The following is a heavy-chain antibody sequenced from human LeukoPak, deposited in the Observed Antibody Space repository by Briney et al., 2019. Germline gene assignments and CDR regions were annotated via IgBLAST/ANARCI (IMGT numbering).Heavy chain of an antibody. CDR3: ARDVLIAARPILWNY. CDR1: GFTFSSDW. CDR2: IKQDGSEK. Sequence: PGGSLRLSCAASGFTFSSDWMSWVRQAPGKGLEWVANIKQDGSEKYYVDSVKGRFTISRDNAKNSLYLQMNSLRAEDTAVYYCARDVLIAARPILWNYWGQGTLVTVSS. D-gene: IGHD6-6*01. J-gene: IGHJ4*02. V-gene: IGHV3-7*01.